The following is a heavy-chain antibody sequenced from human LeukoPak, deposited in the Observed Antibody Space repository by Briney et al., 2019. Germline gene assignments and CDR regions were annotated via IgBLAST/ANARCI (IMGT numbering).Heavy chain of an antibody. CDR1: RFTFSSYA. CDR3: AKSYSGWYAIDY. J-gene: IGHJ4*02. CDR2: ISGGVGDT. V-gene: IGHV3-23*01. Sequence: GGSLRLSCAASRFTFSSYAMSWVRQPPGKALEWVSAISGGVGDTHYADSVMGRFTISRDDSKNTVFLQMNSLRAEDTALYYCAKSYSGWYAIDYWGQGTLVTVSS. D-gene: IGHD6-19*01.